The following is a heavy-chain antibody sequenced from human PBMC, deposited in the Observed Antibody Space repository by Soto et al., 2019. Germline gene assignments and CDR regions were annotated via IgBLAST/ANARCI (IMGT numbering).Heavy chain of an antibody. CDR1: GFTFSSYA. D-gene: IGHD2-15*01. CDR3: ARDAPLGCSGGSCYFDY. V-gene: IGHV3-30-3*01. Sequence: GGSLRLSCAASGFTFSSYAMHWVRQAPGKGLEWVAVISYDGSNKYYADSVKGRFTISRDNSKNTLYLQMNSLRAEDTAVYYCARDAPLGCSGGSCYFDYWGQGTLVTVSS. CDR2: ISYDGSNK. J-gene: IGHJ4*02.